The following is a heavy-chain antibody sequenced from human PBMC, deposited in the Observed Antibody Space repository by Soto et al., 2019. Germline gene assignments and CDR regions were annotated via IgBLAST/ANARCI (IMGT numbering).Heavy chain of an antibody. D-gene: IGHD5-18*01. CDR1: GFTFSSYS. J-gene: IGHJ4*02. Sequence: VGSLRLSCAASGFTFSSYSMNWVRQAPGKGLEWVSPIGGAGDNTYYGDSVKGRFTISRDNSKNILYLEMNSLRVEDTAIYYCAKEDVSRGYSHGSVYWGQGTLVTVSS. V-gene: IGHV3-23*01. CDR3: AKEDVSRGYSHGSVY. CDR2: IGGAGDNT.